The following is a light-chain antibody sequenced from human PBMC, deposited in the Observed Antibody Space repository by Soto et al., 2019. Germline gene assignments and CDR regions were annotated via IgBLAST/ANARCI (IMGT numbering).Light chain of an antibody. Sequence: VVLKLSPATLSWFAGKRVTLSCRASQYINTRLAWYQHRPGQAPRLLIYQTSLRAAGIPARFSASGSGTDFTLTISSLEPEDSAVYYCQQRSNSPPWITFGQGTRLEVK. J-gene: IGKJ5*01. CDR3: QQRSNSPPWIT. CDR2: QTS. V-gene: IGKV3-11*01. CDR1: QYINTR.